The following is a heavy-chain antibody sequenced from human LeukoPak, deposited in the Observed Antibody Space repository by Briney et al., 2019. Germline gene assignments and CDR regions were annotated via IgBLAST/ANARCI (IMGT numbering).Heavy chain of an antibody. J-gene: IGHJ4*02. CDR3: ARSSIAAADN. V-gene: IGHV4-61*02. CDR2: IYTSGST. D-gene: IGHD6-13*01. CDR1: GGSISSGSYY. Sequence: PSQTLSLTCTVSGGSISSGSYYWSWIRQPAGKGLEWIGRIYTSGSTNYNPSLKSRVTISVDTSKNQFSLKLSFVTAADTAVYYCARSSIAAADNWGQGTLVTVSS.